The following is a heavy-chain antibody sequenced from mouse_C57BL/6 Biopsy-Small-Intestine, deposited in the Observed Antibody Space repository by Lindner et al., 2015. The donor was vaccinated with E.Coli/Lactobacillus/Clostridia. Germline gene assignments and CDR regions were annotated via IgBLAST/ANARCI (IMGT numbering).Heavy chain of an antibody. CDR1: GYAFTNYL. Sequence: VQLQESGAELVRPGTSVKVSCKASGYAFTNYLIEWVKQRPGQGLEWIGVINPGSGGTNYNEKFKGKATLTADKSSSTAYMQLSSLTSEDSAVYFCARPYYGGSYDWYFDVWGTGTTVTVSS. V-gene: IGHV1-54*01. CDR2: INPGSGGT. D-gene: IGHD1-1*01. CDR3: ARPYYGGSYDWYFDV. J-gene: IGHJ1*03.